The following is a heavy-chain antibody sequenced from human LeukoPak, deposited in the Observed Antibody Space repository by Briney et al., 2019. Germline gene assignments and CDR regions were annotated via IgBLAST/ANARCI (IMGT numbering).Heavy chain of an antibody. V-gene: IGHV3-33*08. J-gene: IGHJ6*03. Sequence: PGGSLRLSCAASGFTFSSYGMHWVRQAPGKGLEWVAVIWYDGSNKYYADSVKGRFTISRDNSKNTLYLQMNSLRAEDTAVYYCARAGRYYYYYMDVWGKGTTVTVSS. CDR3: ARAGRYYYYYMDV. CDR2: IWYDGSNK. CDR1: GFTFSSYG. D-gene: IGHD3-10*01.